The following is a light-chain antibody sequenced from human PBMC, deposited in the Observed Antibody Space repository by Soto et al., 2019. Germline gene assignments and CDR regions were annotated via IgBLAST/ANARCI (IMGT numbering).Light chain of an antibody. Sequence: QSALTQPASVSGSPGQSITISCTGTSSDVGGYNYVSWYQQHPGKAPTLMIYEVRNRPSGVSNRFTGSKSGNTASLTISGLHAEDEADYYCSSYTSSSPYVFGTGTKLTVL. J-gene: IGLJ1*01. CDR2: EVR. CDR3: SSYTSSSPYV. V-gene: IGLV2-14*01. CDR1: SSDVGGYNY.